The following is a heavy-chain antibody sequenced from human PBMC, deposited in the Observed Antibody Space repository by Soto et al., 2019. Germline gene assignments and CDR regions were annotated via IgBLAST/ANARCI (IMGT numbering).Heavy chain of an antibody. CDR3: ARDLWFGELLFLGV. J-gene: IGHJ6*04. Sequence: EASVKVSCKASGYTFTSYDINWVRQATGQGLEWMGWMNPNSGNTGYAQKFQGRVTMTRNTSISTAYMELSSLRSEDTAVYYCARDLWFGELLFLGVWGKGTTVTVSS. CDR1: GYTFTSYD. CDR2: MNPNSGNT. D-gene: IGHD3-10*01. V-gene: IGHV1-8*01.